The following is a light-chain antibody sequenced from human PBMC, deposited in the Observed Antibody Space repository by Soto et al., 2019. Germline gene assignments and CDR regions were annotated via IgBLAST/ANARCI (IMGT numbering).Light chain of an antibody. CDR1: QGISNY. V-gene: IGKV1-27*01. J-gene: IGKJ4*01. Sequence: DIQMTQSPSSLSASVGDRVTITCRASQGISNYIAWYQQKPGKVPKLLIYAPSTLQSGVPSRFSGSGSGTDFTITISSLQPEDVATYYCQKYNSAPLTFGGGTKVEIK. CDR2: APS. CDR3: QKYNSAPLT.